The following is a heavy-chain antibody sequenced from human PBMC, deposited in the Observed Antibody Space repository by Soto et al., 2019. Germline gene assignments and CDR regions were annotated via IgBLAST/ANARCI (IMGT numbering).Heavy chain of an antibody. D-gene: IGHD2-15*01. CDR2: MSYDETKK. J-gene: IGHJ4*02. CDR1: AFSLSTYA. CDR3: AIGRRDGHFMHILVVDF. V-gene: IGHV3-30*03. Sequence: QVQLVESGGGVVQPGGSLRLSCANSAFSLSTYAMHWVRHAPGKGLEWVALMSYDETKKYYADSVKGRFTISRDTSKNTLFLQMNNLRVEDTAVYYCAIGRRDGHFMHILVVDFWGQGALVTVSS.